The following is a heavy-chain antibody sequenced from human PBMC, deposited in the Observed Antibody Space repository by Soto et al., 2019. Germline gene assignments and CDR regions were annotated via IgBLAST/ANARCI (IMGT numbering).Heavy chain of an antibody. CDR1: GFTFSSYC. CDR3: ARDDYYGSGSPFGTD. J-gene: IGHJ4*02. CDR2: IKQDGSEK. D-gene: IGHD3-10*01. V-gene: IGHV3-7*01. Sequence: GGSLRLSCAASGFTFSSYCMSWVRQAPGKGLEWVANIKQDGSEKYYVDSVKGRFTISRDNAKNSLYLQMNSLRAEDTAVYYCARDDYYGSGSPFGTDWGQGTLVTVSS.